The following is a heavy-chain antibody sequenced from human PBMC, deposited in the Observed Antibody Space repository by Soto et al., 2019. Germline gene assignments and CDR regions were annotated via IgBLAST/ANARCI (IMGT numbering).Heavy chain of an antibody. V-gene: IGHV3-23*01. CDR1: GFIFSNYA. Sequence: EVQLLESGGDLVQPGGSLRLSCAASGFIFSNYAMTWVRQAPGKGPEWVSTFTSGGSTYYRDTVKVRFTISRDNSKNTLYLQMNSLRAEDTAVYYCARTDKYNSQSSGWANRFDSWGQGTLVTVSS. CDR3: ARTDKYNSQSSGWANRFDS. J-gene: IGHJ4*02. CDR2: FTSGGST. D-gene: IGHD6-19*01.